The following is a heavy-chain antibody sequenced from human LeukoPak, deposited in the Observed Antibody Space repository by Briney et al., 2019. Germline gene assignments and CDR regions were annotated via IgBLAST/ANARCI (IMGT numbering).Heavy chain of an antibody. D-gene: IGHD3-9*01. J-gene: IGHJ4*02. CDR3: ARDYYDILTGYSFYFDY. CDR2: ISSSSSTI. CDR1: AFTFSNYN. Sequence: GGSLRLSCAASAFTFSNYNMNWVRQAPGKGLEWVSYISSSSSTIYYADSVKGRFTISRDNAKNSLYLQMNSLRAEDTAVYYCARDYYDILTGYSFYFDYWGQGTLVTVSS. V-gene: IGHV3-48*01.